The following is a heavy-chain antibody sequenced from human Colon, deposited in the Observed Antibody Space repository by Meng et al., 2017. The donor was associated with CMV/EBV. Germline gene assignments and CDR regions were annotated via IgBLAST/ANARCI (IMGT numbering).Heavy chain of an antibody. J-gene: IGHJ4*02. CDR2: ISGSGGRT. CDR3: ARKGDYYDSSGHRAFDY. D-gene: IGHD3-22*01. V-gene: IGHV3-23*01. Sequence: GESLKISCTASDFTLNTYAMSWVRQAPGKGLEWVSVISGSGGRTYYTDSVKGRFTISRDNSKNTLYLQMNSLRAEDTAVYYCARKGDYYDSSGHRAFDYWGQGTLVTVSS. CDR1: DFTLNTYA.